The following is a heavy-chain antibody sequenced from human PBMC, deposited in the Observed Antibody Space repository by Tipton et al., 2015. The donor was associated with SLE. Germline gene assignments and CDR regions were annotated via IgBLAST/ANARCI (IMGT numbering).Heavy chain of an antibody. D-gene: IGHD3-10*01. V-gene: IGHV4-59*01. CDR3: ARDCGGPFDY. CDR1: SGSISLNY. CDR2: IYYSGST. J-gene: IGHJ4*02. Sequence: TLSLTCTVSSGSISLNYWSWIRQPPGKGLEWIGYIYYSGSTTYNPSLKSRVTISVDTSKNQFPLKLSSVTAADTAIYYCARDCGGPFDYWGQGTLVTVSS.